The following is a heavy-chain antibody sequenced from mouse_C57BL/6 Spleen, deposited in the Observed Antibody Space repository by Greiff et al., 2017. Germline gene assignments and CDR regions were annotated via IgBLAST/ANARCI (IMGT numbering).Heavy chain of an antibody. Sequence: DVMLVESGGDLVKPGGSLKLSCAASGFTFSSYGMSWVRQTPDKRLEWVATISSGGSYTYYPDSVKGRFTISRDNAKNTLYLQMSVLKSDDTAMYYCARHDYDGRAMDYWGQGTSVPVSS. D-gene: IGHD2-4*01. CDR3: ARHDYDGRAMDY. J-gene: IGHJ4*01. CDR1: GFTFSSYG. V-gene: IGHV5-6*02. CDR2: ISSGGSYT.